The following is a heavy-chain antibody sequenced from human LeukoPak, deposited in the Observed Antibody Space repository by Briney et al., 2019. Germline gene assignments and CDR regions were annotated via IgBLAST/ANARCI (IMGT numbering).Heavy chain of an antibody. D-gene: IGHD1-7*01. CDR3: ARGLRSVTWERELMSYQFYGMDV. CDR2: ITHRGAT. V-gene: IGHV4-34*01. CDR1: GESFNDYY. Sequence: SETLSLTCAVSGESFNDYYWIWIRHLPGKGLEWIGEITHRGATNYNPSLKNRVTFSIDPSRRQFSLRLRSLTAADTGVFYCARGLRSVTWERELMSYQFYGMDVWGQGTTVSVSS. J-gene: IGHJ6*02.